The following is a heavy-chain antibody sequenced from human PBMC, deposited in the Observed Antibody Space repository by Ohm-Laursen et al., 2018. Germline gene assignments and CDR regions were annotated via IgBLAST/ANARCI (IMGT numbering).Heavy chain of an antibody. Sequence: SLRLSCTASGLTLKSYSMNWVRQAPGKGLEWVSSISFSGSHIYYADSVKGRFTISRDNAKNSLYLQMNSLRAEDTAVYYCARGSEGPSPPYWGQGTLVTVSS. V-gene: IGHV3-21*01. J-gene: IGHJ4*02. CDR2: ISFSGSHI. CDR1: GLTLKSYS. CDR3: ARGSEGPSPPY.